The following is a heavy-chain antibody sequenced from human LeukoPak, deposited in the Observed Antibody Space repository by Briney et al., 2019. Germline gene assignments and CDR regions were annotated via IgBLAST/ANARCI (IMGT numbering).Heavy chain of an antibody. CDR1: GGSISSYY. Sequence: SETLSLTCTVSGGSISSYYWSWIRQPAGKGLEWIGRIYTSGSTNYNPSLKSRVTMSVDTSKNQFSLKLSSVTAADTAVYYCARDLSVYGVVTFSINYYYYMDVWGKGTTATVSS. CDR2: IYTSGST. V-gene: IGHV4-4*07. J-gene: IGHJ6*03. D-gene: IGHD3-3*02. CDR3: ARDLSVYGVVTFSINYYYYMDV.